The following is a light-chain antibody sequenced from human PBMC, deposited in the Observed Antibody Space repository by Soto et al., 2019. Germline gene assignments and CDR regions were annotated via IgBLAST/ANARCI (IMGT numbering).Light chain of an antibody. Sequence: IVLSQTPDTLSLSPGGRHTPSCRVSQTVSNSLLAWYQQKLGQSPRLLIYGASTRATGIPDRFIGSGSGTDFTLTISRLEPEDFAVYVCQQYGRAPITFGQGKRLEIK. CDR3: QQYGRAPIT. CDR2: GAS. CDR1: QTVSNSL. J-gene: IGKJ5*01. V-gene: IGKV3-20*01.